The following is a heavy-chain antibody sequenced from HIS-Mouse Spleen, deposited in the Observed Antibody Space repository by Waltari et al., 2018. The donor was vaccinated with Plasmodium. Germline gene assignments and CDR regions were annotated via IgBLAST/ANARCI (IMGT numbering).Heavy chain of an antibody. V-gene: IGHV4-39*01. CDR2: IYYSGST. J-gene: IGHJ4*02. CDR1: GGSISSSSYY. CDR3: ARRGGSYYYFDY. Sequence: QLQLQESGPGLVKPSETLSLTCTVSGGSISSSSYYWGWIRQPPGKGVEWSGSIYYSGSTYYTPSLKSRVTISVDTSKNQFSLKLSSVTAADTAVYYCARRGGSYYYFDYWGQGTLVTVSS. D-gene: IGHD1-26*01.